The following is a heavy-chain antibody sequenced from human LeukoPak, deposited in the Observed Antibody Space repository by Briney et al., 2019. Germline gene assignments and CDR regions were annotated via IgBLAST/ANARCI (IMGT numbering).Heavy chain of an antibody. Sequence: PGGSLRLSCAASGFTFSSYAMSWVRQAPGKGLEWVSAISGSGGSTYYADSVKGRFTISRDNSKNTLYLQMNSLRAEDTAVYYCANSRILMITFGGVVAPTFGPWGQGTLVTVSS. J-gene: IGHJ5*02. CDR1: GFTFSSYA. D-gene: IGHD3-16*01. V-gene: IGHV3-23*01. CDR2: ISGSGGST. CDR3: ANSRILMITFGGVVAPTFGP.